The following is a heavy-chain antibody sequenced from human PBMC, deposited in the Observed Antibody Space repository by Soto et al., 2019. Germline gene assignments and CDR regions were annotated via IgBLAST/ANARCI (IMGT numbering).Heavy chain of an antibody. CDR1: GFTFSSYG. CDR3: AKDHGVNYYDSSGHKNYFDY. V-gene: IGHV3-30*18. J-gene: IGHJ4*02. CDR2: ISYDGSNK. Sequence: QVQLVESGGGVVQPGRSLRLSCAASGFTFSSYGMHWVRQAPGKGLEWVAVISYDGSNKYYADSVKGRFTISRDNSKNTLYLQMNSLRAEDTAVYYCAKDHGVNYYDSSGHKNYFDYWGQGTLVTVSS. D-gene: IGHD3-22*01.